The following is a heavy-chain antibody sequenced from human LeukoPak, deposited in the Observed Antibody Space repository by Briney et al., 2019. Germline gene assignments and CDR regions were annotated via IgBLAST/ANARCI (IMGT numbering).Heavy chain of an antibody. V-gene: IGHV3-30*18. CDR2: ISYDGSNK. Sequence: GGSLRLSCAASGFTFSSYGMHRVRQAPGKGLEWVAVISYDGSNKYYADSVKGRFTISRDNSKNTLYLQMNSLRAEDTAVYYCAKAQAYGGFDYWGQGTLVTVSS. CDR3: AKAQAYGGFDY. CDR1: GFTFSSYG. D-gene: IGHD3-16*01. J-gene: IGHJ4*02.